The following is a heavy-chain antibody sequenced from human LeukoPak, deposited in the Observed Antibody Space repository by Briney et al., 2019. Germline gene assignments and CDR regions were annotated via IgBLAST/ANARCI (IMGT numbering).Heavy chain of an antibody. D-gene: IGHD6-19*01. CDR2: ISYDGSNK. CDR1: GFTFSSYG. Sequence: GGSLRLSCAASGFTFSSYGMHWVRQAPGKGLEWVAVISYDGSNKYYADSVKGRFTISRDNSKNTLYLQMNSLRAEDTAVYYCAREGTVAGLYYCYGMDVWGQGTTVTVSS. V-gene: IGHV3-30*03. J-gene: IGHJ6*02. CDR3: AREGTVAGLYYCYGMDV.